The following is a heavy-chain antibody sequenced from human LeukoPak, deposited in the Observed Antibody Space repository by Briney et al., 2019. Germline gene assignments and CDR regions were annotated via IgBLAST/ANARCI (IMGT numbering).Heavy chain of an antibody. CDR1: GDSISRGDYY. J-gene: IGHJ4*02. V-gene: IGHV4-31*03. CDR2: IYYSGST. Sequence: SETLSLTRTVSGDSISRGDYYWTWIRQHPGKGLEWIGCIYYSGSTYYNLSPKSRVIISADTSKNHFSLKLSSVTAADTAVYYCSRVREATIAPFFDYWGQGILVTVSS. D-gene: IGHD4/OR15-4a*01. CDR3: SRVREATIAPFFDY.